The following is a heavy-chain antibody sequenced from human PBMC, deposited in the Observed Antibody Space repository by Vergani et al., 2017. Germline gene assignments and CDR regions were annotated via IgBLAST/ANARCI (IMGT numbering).Heavy chain of an antibody. CDR2: IIPIFGTA. J-gene: IGHJ4*02. CDR3: ALDSTFSGSYRFYYFDY. D-gene: IGHD1-26*01. V-gene: IGHV1-69*13. Sequence: QVQLVQSGAEVKKPGSSVKVSCKASGGTFSSYAISWVRQAPGQGLEWMGRIIPIFGTANYAQKFQGRVTLTADESTSTAYMELSSLRSEDTAVYYCALDSTFSGSYRFYYFDYWGQGTLVTVSS. CDR1: GGTFSSYA.